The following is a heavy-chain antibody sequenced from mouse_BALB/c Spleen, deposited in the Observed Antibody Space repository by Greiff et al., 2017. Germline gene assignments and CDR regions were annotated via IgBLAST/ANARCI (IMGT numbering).Heavy chain of an antibody. Sequence: VQLKQSGAELVKPGASVKLSCTASGFNIKDSYMHWVKQRPEQGLEWIGRIDPANGNTKYDPKFQGKATITADTSSNTAYLQLSSLTSEDTAVYYSASGEGYPAYWGQGTPLTVSS. D-gene: IGHD2-14*01. J-gene: IGHJ2*01. CDR2: IDPANGNT. V-gene: IGHV14-3*02. CDR3: ASGEGYPAY. CDR1: GFNIKDSY.